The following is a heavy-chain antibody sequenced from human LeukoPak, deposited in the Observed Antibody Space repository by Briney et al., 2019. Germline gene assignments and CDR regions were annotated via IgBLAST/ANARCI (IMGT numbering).Heavy chain of an antibody. Sequence: ASVTVSCKASGYTFSNFGIGWVRQAPGQGLEWMGWISAYNVTPPYPQKLQGRLTMTSDTSTSTAYMELRSLRPDDTAVYYCARDEGDYWGQGTLVTVSS. CDR3: ARDEGDY. V-gene: IGHV1-18*04. CDR2: ISAYNVTP. CDR1: GYTFSNFG. J-gene: IGHJ4*02.